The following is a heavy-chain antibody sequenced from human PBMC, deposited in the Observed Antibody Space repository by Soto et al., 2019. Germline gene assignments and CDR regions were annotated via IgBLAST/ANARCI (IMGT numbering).Heavy chain of an antibody. CDR1: GGTFSSYT. Sequence: QVQLVQSGAEVKKPGSSVKVSCKASGGTFSSYTISWVRQAPGQGLEWMGRIIPILGIANYAQKFQGRVTITADKSTSTAYMELSSLRSEDTAVYYCARDGIVVVPAAMTYYYYGMDVWGQGTTVTVSS. CDR2: IIPILGIA. J-gene: IGHJ6*02. CDR3: ARDGIVVVPAAMTYYYYGMDV. V-gene: IGHV1-69*08. D-gene: IGHD2-2*01.